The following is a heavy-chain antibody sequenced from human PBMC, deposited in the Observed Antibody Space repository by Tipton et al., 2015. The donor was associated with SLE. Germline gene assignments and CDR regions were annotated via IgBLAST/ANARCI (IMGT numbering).Heavy chain of an antibody. CDR1: GGSISSYY. CDR2: IYTSGST. CDR3: ARDVGQWGEDY. J-gene: IGHJ4*02. Sequence: TLSLTCTVSGGSISSYYWSWIRQPPGKGLEWIGYIYTSGSTNYNPSLKSRVTISVDTSKNQFSLKLSSVTAADTAVYYCARDVGQWGEDYWGQGTLVTVSS. V-gene: IGHV4-59*01. D-gene: IGHD6-19*01.